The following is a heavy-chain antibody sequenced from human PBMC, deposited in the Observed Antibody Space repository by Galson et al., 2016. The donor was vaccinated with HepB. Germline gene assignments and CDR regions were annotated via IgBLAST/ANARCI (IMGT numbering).Heavy chain of an antibody. CDR1: GFTVSRNY. J-gene: IGHJ4*02. CDR2: IYTGGST. V-gene: IGHV3-66*02. Sequence: SLRLSCAASGFTVSRNYMSWVRQAAGKGLEWVSVIYTGGSTRYAESVEGRFTISRDISKNTLYLQMSSLRAEDTAVYYCAKQREGYCSGGSCPPIDCWGQGTLVTVSS. CDR3: AKQREGYCSGGSCPPIDC. D-gene: IGHD2-15*01.